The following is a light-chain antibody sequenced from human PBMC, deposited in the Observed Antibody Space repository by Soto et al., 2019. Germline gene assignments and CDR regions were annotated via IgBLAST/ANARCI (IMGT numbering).Light chain of an antibody. CDR2: WAS. CDR3: QQYYSTPRT. V-gene: IGKV4-1*01. J-gene: IGKJ2*01. Sequence: DIVMTQSPDSLAVSLGERATINCKSSQSVLYSSNNKNYLAWYQHKPGQPPKLLIYWASTRESGVPDRFSGSGSGTDFTLTISSLQAEDVAVYYCQQYYSTPRTFGLGTKLEIK. CDR1: QSVLYSSNNKNY.